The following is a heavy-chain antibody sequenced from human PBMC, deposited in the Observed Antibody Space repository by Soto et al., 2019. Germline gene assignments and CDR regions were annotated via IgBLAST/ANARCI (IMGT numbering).Heavy chain of an antibody. J-gene: IGHJ2*01. Sequence: EVQLVESGGGLVQPGGSLRLSCAASGFTVSSNYMSWVRQAPGKGLEWVSVIYSGGSTYYADSVKGRFTISRDNSKNTLYLQMNSLRAEDTAVYYCARGKGGMVYAVATYFDLWGRGTLVTVSS. CDR3: ARGKGGMVYAVATYFDL. V-gene: IGHV3-66*01. CDR2: IYSGGST. CDR1: GFTVSSNY. D-gene: IGHD2-8*01.